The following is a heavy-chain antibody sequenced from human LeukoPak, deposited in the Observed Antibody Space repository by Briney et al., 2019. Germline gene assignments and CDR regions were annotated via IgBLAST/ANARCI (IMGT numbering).Heavy chain of an antibody. CDR2: IHHSGST. D-gene: IGHD7-27*01. J-gene: IGHJ4*02. Sequence: SETLSLTCAVYGGSFSGYYWSWIRQPPGKGLEWIGSIHHSGSTYYNPSLKSRVTISVDTSKNQFSLKLSSVTAADTAVYYCARDSWGLLDYWGQGTLVTVSS. CDR1: GGSFSGYY. V-gene: IGHV4-34*01. CDR3: ARDSWGLLDY.